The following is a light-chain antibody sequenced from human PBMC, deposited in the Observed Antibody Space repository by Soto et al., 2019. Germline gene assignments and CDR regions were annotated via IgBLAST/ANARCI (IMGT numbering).Light chain of an antibody. CDR2: DAS. J-gene: IGKJ4*01. V-gene: IGKV3-15*01. Sequence: EIVMTQSPATLSVSPGERATLSCRASQSVSSNLAWYQQKPGQAPRLLIYDASTRATGIPARFSGSGSGTEYTLAISSLQSEDSAVYYCQQGRWHPFTVTFGGGTKVEIK. CDR1: QSVSSN. CDR3: QQGRWHPFTVT.